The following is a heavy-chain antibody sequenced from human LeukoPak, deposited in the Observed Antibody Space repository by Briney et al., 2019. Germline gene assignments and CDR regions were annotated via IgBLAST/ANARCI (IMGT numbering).Heavy chain of an antibody. V-gene: IGHV3-21*01. D-gene: IGHD1-26*01. Sequence: GGSLRLSCAASGFAFSAYSMNWGRQAPGKGLEWVSSISSSSTYIYYADSVRGRFTISRDNAKTSLYLQMNSLRAEDMAVYYCARDLGYSGSYIDYWGQGSLVTVSS. CDR3: ARDLGYSGSYIDY. J-gene: IGHJ4*02. CDR2: ISSSSTYI. CDR1: GFAFSAYS.